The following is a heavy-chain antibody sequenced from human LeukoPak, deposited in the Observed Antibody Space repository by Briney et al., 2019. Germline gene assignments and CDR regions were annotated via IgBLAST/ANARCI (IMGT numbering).Heavy chain of an antibody. CDR2: IKHSGST. CDR1: GGSFSGYY. V-gene: IGHV4-34*01. D-gene: IGHD3-3*01. CDR3: ARQKPAVDDFWSGSQGYDAFDI. J-gene: IGHJ3*02. Sequence: SETLSLTCAVYGGSFSGYYWSWIRQPPGKGLEWIGEIKHSGSTNYNPSLKSRVTISVDTSKNQFSLKLSSVTAADTSVYYCARQKPAVDDFWSGSQGYDAFDIWGQGTMVTVSS.